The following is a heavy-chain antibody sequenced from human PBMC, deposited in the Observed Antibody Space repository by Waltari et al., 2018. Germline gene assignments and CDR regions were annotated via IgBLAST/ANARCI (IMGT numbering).Heavy chain of an antibody. Sequence: QVHLQESGPGLVQPSETLSLTCTVSGGSISSYYWSWIRQPPGKGLEWIGYIYYSGSTNYNPSLKSRVTISVDTSKNQFSLKLSSVTAADTAVYYCARAPRIAGTTGFDPWGQGTLVTVSS. CDR2: IYYSGST. CDR3: ARAPRIAGTTGFDP. CDR1: GGSISSYY. D-gene: IGHD6-13*01. V-gene: IGHV4-59*01. J-gene: IGHJ5*02.